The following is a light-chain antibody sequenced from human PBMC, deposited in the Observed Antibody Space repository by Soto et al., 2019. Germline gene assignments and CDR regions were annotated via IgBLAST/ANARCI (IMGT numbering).Light chain of an antibody. CDR3: QQYNNWLSIT. V-gene: IGKV3D-15*01. Sequence: EIVMTRSPVTLSVSPWEIASLSFMASQSVSSNLAWYQQRPGQTPRLLIYGTSTRATGIPARFSGSGSGTEFTLTISSLQSEDFAVYYCQQYNNWLSITFGQGTRLEIK. J-gene: IGKJ5*01. CDR2: GTS. CDR1: QSVSSN.